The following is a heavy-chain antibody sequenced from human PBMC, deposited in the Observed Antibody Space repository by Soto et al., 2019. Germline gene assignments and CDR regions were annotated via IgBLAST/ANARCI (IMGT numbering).Heavy chain of an antibody. CDR2: ISWNSINI. J-gene: IGHJ4*02. CDR3: AASRSYCLDY. CDR1: GFTFDDYA. Sequence: DVQLVEFGGGLEQPGRSLRLSCAASGFTFDDYAMHWVRQTPGKGREWVSGISWNSINIDYADSVKGRFTISRDNAKNFLYLQMNSLRAEDTALYYCAASRSYCLDYRGQGTLVTVSS. V-gene: IGHV3-9*01. D-gene: IGHD3-10*01.